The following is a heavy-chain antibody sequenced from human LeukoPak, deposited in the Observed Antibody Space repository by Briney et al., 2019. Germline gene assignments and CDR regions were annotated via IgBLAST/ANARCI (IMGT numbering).Heavy chain of an antibody. J-gene: IGHJ6*02. CDR1: GFAFSRYA. D-gene: IGHD1-26*01. CDR2: IGGNAGDT. CDR3: APTNGDV. V-gene: IGHV3-21*01. Sequence: PGGSLRLSCAASGFAFSRYAMNWVRQAPGKGLEWVSVIGGNAGDTYYADSVKGRFTISRDNAKNSLYLQMNSLRAEDTAVYYCAPTNGDVWGQGTTVTVSS.